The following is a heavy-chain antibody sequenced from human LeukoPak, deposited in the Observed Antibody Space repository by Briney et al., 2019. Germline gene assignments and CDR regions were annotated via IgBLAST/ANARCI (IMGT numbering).Heavy chain of an antibody. Sequence: PGGSLRLSCAASGFPLRDYYMTWIRQAPGKGLEWISYISRSGDSLYYADSVEGRFTISRDNAKNSLFLEMNSLRADDTAVYYCAREVVIFPDYYYYGMDVWGQGTTVTVSS. CDR1: GFPLRDYY. CDR2: ISRSGDSL. D-gene: IGHD3-9*01. V-gene: IGHV3-11*01. J-gene: IGHJ6*02. CDR3: AREVVIFPDYYYYGMDV.